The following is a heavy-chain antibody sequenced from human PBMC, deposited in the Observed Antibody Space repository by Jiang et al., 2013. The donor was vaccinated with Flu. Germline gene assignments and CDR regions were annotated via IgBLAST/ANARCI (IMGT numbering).Heavy chain of an antibody. V-gene: IGHV4-59*13. Sequence: GPGLVKPSETLSLTCNVAGASISSDYWSWIRQSPGKGPEWIGYIYYTGHPNYNPSLESRVTISLDRSKGQLSLKVSSVTTADTAVYYCARWRSYWYFDLWGRGTLVTVSS. CDR1: GASISSDY. J-gene: IGHJ2*01. CDR2: IYYTGHP. CDR3: ARWRSYWYFDL.